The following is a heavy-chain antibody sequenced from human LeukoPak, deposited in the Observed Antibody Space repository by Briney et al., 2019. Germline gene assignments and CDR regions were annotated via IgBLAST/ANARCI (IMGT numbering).Heavy chain of an antibody. Sequence: SETLSLTCTVSGGSISSGGYYWSWIRQHPGKGLEWIGYIYYSGSTYYNPSLKSRVTISVDTSKSQFSLKLSSVTAADTAVYYCARATPRGAFDIWGQGTMVTVSS. CDR3: ARATPRGAFDI. CDR1: GGSISSGGYY. D-gene: IGHD3-10*01. CDR2: IYYSGST. V-gene: IGHV4-31*03. J-gene: IGHJ3*02.